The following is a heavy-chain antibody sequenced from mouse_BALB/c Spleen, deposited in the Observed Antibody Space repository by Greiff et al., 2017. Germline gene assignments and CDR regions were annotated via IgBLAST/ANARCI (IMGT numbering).Heavy chain of an antibody. D-gene: IGHD1-1*01. V-gene: IGHV3-2*02. CDR3: ARYYYGSFDY. CDR2: ISYSGST. J-gene: IGHJ2*01. Sequence: DVKLQESGPGLVKPSQSLSLTCTVTGYSITSDYAWNWIRQFPGNKLEWMGYISYSGSTSYNPSLKSRISITRDTSKNQFFLQLNSVTTEDTATYYCARYYYGSFDYWGQGTTLTVSS. CDR1: GYSITSDYA.